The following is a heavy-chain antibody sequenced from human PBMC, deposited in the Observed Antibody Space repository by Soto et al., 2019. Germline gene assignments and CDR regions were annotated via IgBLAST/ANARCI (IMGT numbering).Heavy chain of an antibody. Sequence: SETLSLTCAVSGGSISSGGYSWSWIRQPPGKGLEWIGYIYHSGSTYYNPSLKSRVTISVDRSKNQFSLKLSSVTAADTAVYHCARVFMYDSSGYYYFDYWGQGTLVT. V-gene: IGHV4-30-2*01. CDR3: ARVFMYDSSGYYYFDY. J-gene: IGHJ4*02. D-gene: IGHD3-22*01. CDR2: IYHSGST. CDR1: GGSISSGGYS.